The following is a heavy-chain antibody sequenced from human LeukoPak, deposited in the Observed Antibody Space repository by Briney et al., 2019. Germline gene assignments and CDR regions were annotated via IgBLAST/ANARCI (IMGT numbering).Heavy chain of an antibody. D-gene: IGHD1-26*01. CDR1: GGTFSSYA. Sequence: WASVKVSCKASGGTFSSYAISWVRQAPGQGLEWMGGIIPIFGTANYAQKFQGRVTITADESTSTAYMELSSLRSEDTAVYYCARDGGSYYPDYWGQGTLVTVSS. CDR2: IIPIFGTA. CDR3: ARDGGSYYPDY. J-gene: IGHJ4*02. V-gene: IGHV1-69*13.